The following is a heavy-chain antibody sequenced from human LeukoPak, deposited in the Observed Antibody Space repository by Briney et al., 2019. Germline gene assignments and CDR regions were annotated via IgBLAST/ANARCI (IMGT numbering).Heavy chain of an antibody. CDR1: GYTFTGYY. Sequence: ASVKVSFKASGYTFTGYYMHWVRQAPGQGLEWMGWINPNSGGTNYAQKFQGRVTMTRDTSISTAYMELSRLRSDDTAVYYCARQNDYGGGGGWFDPWGQGTLVTVSP. D-gene: IGHD4-23*01. V-gene: IGHV1-2*02. J-gene: IGHJ5*02. CDR3: ARQNDYGGGGGWFDP. CDR2: INPNSGGT.